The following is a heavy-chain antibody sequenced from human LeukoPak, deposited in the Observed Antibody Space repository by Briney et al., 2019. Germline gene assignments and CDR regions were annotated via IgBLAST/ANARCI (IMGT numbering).Heavy chain of an antibody. CDR2: ISTGSTYR. CDR3: AKNGDRGAYCSGGTCYPFYYYYIDV. CDR1: GFSFSDYN. V-gene: IGHV3-21*04. Sequence: GGSLRLSCAASGFSFSDYNMNWVRQAPGKGLEWVSFISTGSTYRYYADSLKGRFTISRDNSKNTLYLQMNSLRAEDTATYYCAKNGDRGAYCSGGTCYPFYYYYIDVWGKGTTVTISS. J-gene: IGHJ6*03. D-gene: IGHD2-15*01.